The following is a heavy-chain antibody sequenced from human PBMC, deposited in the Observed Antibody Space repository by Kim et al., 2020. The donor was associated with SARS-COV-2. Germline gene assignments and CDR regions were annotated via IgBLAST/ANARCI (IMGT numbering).Heavy chain of an antibody. CDR2: INHSRST. CDR3: ARVKGLRIVGVPAARGPFDF. CDR1: GGSFRGYY. J-gene: IGHJ4*02. V-gene: IGHV4-34*01. D-gene: IGHD2-2*01. Sequence: SETLSLTCAVNGGSFRGYYWSWIRQPPGKGLEWIGEINHSRSTNYNPSLKSRVTISVDTSKDQFSLKLTSVTAADTAVYYCARVKGLRIVGVPAARGPFDFWGQGSLVTVSS.